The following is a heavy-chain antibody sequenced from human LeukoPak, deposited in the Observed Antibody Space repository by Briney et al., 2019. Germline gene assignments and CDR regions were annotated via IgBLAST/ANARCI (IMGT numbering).Heavy chain of an antibody. V-gene: IGHV3-21*01. CDR1: GFTFSSYT. J-gene: IGHJ4*02. D-gene: IGHD3-10*01. Sequence: GGSLRLSCAASGFTFSSYTMYWVRQAPGKGLEWGSSISTSSDYIYYADSVKGRFTISRDNAKNSLYLQMNSLRAEDTAVYYCARVPGTWGQGTLVTVSS. CDR3: ARVPGT. CDR2: ISTSSDYI.